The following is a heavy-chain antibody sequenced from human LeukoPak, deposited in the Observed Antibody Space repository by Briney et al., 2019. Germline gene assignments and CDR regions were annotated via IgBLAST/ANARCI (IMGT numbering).Heavy chain of an antibody. CDR3: ARGQKSALTYGSGTYAYYFDY. CDR2: MNPNSGNT. J-gene: IGHJ4*02. CDR1: GYTFSSYD. D-gene: IGHD3-10*01. Sequence: ASVKVSCKASGYTFSSYDINWARQATGQGLEWMGWMNPNSGNTGYAQKFQGRVTMTRNTSISTAYMELSSLRSEDTAVYYCARGQKSALTYGSGTYAYYFDYWGQGTLVTVSS. V-gene: IGHV1-8*01.